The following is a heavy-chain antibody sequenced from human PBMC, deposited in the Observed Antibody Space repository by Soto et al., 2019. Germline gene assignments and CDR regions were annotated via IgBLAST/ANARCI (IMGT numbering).Heavy chain of an antibody. CDR2: LWYDGSDK. V-gene: IGHV3-33*01. Sequence: QVQLVESGGGVVQPGKSLRLSCAVSGITLSTYSMHWVRQAPGKGLEWVAMLWYDGSDKTYADSVRGRFTISGDDANNRLYLEMNSLRADDTAVYYCARDPGGSGWAFDYWGQGTLVTVSS. J-gene: IGHJ4*02. D-gene: IGHD6-19*01. CDR3: ARDPGGSGWAFDY. CDR1: GITLSTYS.